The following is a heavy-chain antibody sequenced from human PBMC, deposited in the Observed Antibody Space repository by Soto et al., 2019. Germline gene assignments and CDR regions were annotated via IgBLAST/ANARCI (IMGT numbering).Heavy chain of an antibody. J-gene: IGHJ4*02. D-gene: IGHD1-26*01. CDR3: ARGRDQPPVGLYFDS. V-gene: IGHV1-69*01. Sequence: QVQLAQSGAEVKKPGSSVKVSCKASGGAFNNYIFDWVRQAPGQGLEWMGGIIPMFGTPKYAQTFQDRITISADVSTGTAYMELTSLRFDDTAIYYCARGRDQPPVGLYFDSWGEGTRVTVSS. CDR1: GGAFNNYI. CDR2: IIPMFGTP.